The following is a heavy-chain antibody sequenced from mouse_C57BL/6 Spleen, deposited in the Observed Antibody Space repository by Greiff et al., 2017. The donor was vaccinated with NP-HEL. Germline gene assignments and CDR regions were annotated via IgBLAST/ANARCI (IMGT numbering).Heavy chain of an antibody. CDR2: ISAGGSYT. J-gene: IGHJ1*03. Sequence: EVQGVESGGGLVKPGGSLKLSCAASGFTFSSYAMPWVRQTPEQGLEWVATISAGGSYTYYPDNVKGRFTISRDNAKNNLYLQMSHLTSEDTAMYYCARAHYYGSRRGYFDVWGTGTTVTVSS. D-gene: IGHD1-1*01. CDR1: GFTFSSYA. V-gene: IGHV5-4*01. CDR3: ARAHYYGSRRGYFDV.